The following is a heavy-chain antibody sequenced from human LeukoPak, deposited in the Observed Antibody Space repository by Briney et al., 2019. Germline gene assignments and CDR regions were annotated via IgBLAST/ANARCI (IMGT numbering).Heavy chain of an antibody. CDR1: GGTFSSYA. V-gene: IGHV1-69*13. Sequence: SVKVSCKASGGTFSSYAISWVRQAPGQGLEWMGGIIPIFGTANYAQKIQGRVTITADESTSTAYMELSRLRSEDTAVYYCARGGGGGNYFDYWGQGTLVTVSS. CDR2: IIPIFGTA. J-gene: IGHJ4*02. D-gene: IGHD3-16*01. CDR3: ARGGGGGNYFDY.